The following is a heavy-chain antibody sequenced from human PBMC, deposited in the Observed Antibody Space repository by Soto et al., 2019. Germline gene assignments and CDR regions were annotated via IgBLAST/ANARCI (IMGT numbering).Heavy chain of an antibody. J-gene: IGHJ4*02. CDR1: GFTFGSFG. CDR3: AKEYINYDFDY. Sequence: QVQLVGSGGGVVQPGGSLRLSCAASGFTFGSFGMHWVRQPPGEGLEWVAVISNDGNIKYYRDSVKGRFTISRDNSKNTVFLQMNSLRAEDSAVYYCAKEYINYDFDYWGQGSLVSVSS. CDR2: ISNDGNIK. D-gene: IGHD3-22*01. V-gene: IGHV3-30*18.